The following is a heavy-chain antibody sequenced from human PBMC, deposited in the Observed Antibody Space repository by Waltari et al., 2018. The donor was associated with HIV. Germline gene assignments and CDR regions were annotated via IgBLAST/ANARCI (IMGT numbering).Heavy chain of an antibody. CDR3: AGRLYIGQLLSAFDY. D-gene: IGHD3-10*01. Sequence: QVHFVQSGPEVKKPGSSVKVSCKASGVNFKNYVFNWVRQAPGQGLEWMGGILPVFGSATYAQRIEGRVTITADDSTSTAYMELTSLTSDDTGFYYCAGRLYIGQLLSAFDYWGQGTLVTVSS. CDR2: ILPVFGSA. J-gene: IGHJ4*02. V-gene: IGHV1-69*12. CDR1: GVNFKNYV.